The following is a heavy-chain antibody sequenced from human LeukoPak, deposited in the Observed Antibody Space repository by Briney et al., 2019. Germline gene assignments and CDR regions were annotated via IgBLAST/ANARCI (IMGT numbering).Heavy chain of an antibody. D-gene: IGHD3-22*01. V-gene: IGHV4-59*11. Sequence: PSETRSLTCTVSGRPISSHYWSCLRQPPGKGLEWIGYIYNSGSTNYNPSLKSRLTISIDTSKNQFSLKLTSVTAADTAVYYCARGSFDTSDYNYIGFDYWGQGTLVTVSS. CDR3: ARGSFDTSDYNYIGFDY. CDR2: IYNSGST. CDR1: GRPISSHY. J-gene: IGHJ4*02.